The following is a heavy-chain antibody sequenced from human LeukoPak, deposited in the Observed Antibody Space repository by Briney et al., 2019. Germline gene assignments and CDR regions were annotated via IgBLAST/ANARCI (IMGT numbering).Heavy chain of an antibody. CDR2: ISSSSSTI. CDR3: AKIPKGGYFDY. J-gene: IGHJ4*02. D-gene: IGHD2-2*01. V-gene: IGHV3-48*01. CDR1: GFTFSSYS. Sequence: PGGSLRLSCAASGFTFSSYSMNWVRQAPGKGLEWVSYISSSSSTIYYADSVKGRFTISRDSSKNTLSLQMNSLRAEDTAVYYCAKIPKGGYFDYWGQGTLVTVSS.